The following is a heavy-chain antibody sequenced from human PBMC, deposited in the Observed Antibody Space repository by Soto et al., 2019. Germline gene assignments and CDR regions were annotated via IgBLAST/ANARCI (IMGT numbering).Heavy chain of an antibody. CDR3: SKERSVVVAAPLLDY. D-gene: IGHD2-15*01. J-gene: IGHJ4*02. CDR1: GFTFSSYA. CDR2: ISGSGGST. V-gene: IGHV3-23*01. Sequence: EVQLLESGGGLVQPGGSLRLSCAASGFTFSSYAMSWVRQAPGKGLEWVSVISGSGGSTYYADSVKGRFTISRDNSKNTLYLQMNSLRAEDTAVYYCSKERSVVVAAPLLDYWGQGTLVTVSS.